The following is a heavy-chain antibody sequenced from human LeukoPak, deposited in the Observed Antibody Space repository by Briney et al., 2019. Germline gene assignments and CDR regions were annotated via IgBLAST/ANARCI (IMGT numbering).Heavy chain of an antibody. J-gene: IGHJ4*02. CDR2: INHRGIT. CDR3: ARPSAPEEE. Sequence: PSETLSLTCSVSGGSINSYYWSWIRQPPGKGLEWIGEINHRGITNYTPSLKSRVTISVDTSKKQLSLKLNFVTAADTAVYYCARPSAPEEEWGQGTLVTVSS. CDR1: GGSINSYY. V-gene: IGHV4-34*01.